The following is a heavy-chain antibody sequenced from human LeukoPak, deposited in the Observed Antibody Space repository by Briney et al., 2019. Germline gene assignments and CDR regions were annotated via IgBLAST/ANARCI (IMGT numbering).Heavy chain of an antibody. CDR2: ISPSGDYT. V-gene: IGHV1-46*04. D-gene: IGHD6-19*01. CDR1: GYTFSSYY. J-gene: IGHJ4*02. Sequence: ASVKVSSKASGYTFSSYYMHWVRQAPGQGLEWMGIISPSGDYTRYAQKLQGRVSMTLDTSTSTVYMELNSLESEDTAMYYCARDNSGWSVDYWGQGTLVTVTS. CDR3: ARDNSGWSVDY.